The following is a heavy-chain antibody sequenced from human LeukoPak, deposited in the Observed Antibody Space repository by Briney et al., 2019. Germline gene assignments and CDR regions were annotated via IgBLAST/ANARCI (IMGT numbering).Heavy chain of an antibody. CDR1: GDSISNNNFY. J-gene: IGHJ3*02. Sequence: SETLSLTCTVSGDSISNNNFYWGWIRQPPGKGLEWIGSFYYSGSTYYNPSLKSRVTISVDTSKNQFSLKLSSVTAADTAVYYCARMATIRRNAYDIWGQGTMVTVSS. CDR3: ARMATIRRNAYDI. V-gene: IGHV4-39*01. CDR2: FYYSGST. D-gene: IGHD5-24*01.